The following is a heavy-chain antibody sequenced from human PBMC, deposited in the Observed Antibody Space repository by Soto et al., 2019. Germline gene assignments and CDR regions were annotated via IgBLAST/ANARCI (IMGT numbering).Heavy chain of an antibody. Sequence: GGSLRLSCAASGFTFSSYGMHWVRQAPGKGLEWVAVISYDGSNKYYADSVKGRFTISRDNSKNTLYLQMNSLRAEATAVYYCAKDLDYGDLDYWGQGTLVTVSS. CDR2: ISYDGSNK. D-gene: IGHD4-17*01. J-gene: IGHJ4*02. CDR1: GFTFSSYG. CDR3: AKDLDYGDLDY. V-gene: IGHV3-30*18.